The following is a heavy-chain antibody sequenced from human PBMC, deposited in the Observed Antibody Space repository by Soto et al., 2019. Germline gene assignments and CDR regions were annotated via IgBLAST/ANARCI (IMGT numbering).Heavy chain of an antibody. CDR3: ARQRGYMDV. J-gene: IGHJ6*03. V-gene: IGHV4-59*08. CDR1: GGSISSYY. Sequence: PSETLSLTCTVSGGSISSYYWSWIRQPPGKGLEWIGYIYYSGSTNYNPSLKSRVTISVDTSKNQFSLKLSSVTAADTAVYYRARQRGYMDVWGKGTTVTVSS. CDR2: IYYSGST.